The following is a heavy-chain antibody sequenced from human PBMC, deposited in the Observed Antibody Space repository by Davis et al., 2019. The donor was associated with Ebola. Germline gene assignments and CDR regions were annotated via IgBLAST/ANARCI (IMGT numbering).Heavy chain of an antibody. Sequence: PGGSLRLSCAASGFTFSAYGMHWVRQAPGKGLEWLAIIRIDGNREYNAKSVKGRFTISRDNSRNTLYLHMNSLGAEDTAVYYCATEGPHDDIDKWGQGTLLTVSS. D-gene: IGHD3-22*01. CDR3: ATEGPHDDIDK. CDR1: GFTFSAYG. V-gene: IGHV3-30*02. CDR2: IRIDGNRE. J-gene: IGHJ4*02.